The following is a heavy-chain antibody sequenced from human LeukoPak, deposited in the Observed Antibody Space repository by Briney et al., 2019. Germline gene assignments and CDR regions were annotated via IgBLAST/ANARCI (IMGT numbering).Heavy chain of an antibody. J-gene: IGHJ4*02. CDR3: AKEMYDYVWGSYFEN. V-gene: IGHV3-30*02. Sequence: GGSLRLSCGASGFTFRSYGVHWVRQAPGKGLEWVALIQKDGSNKYCGDSVKGRFTISRDNSKNTLYLQMNSLRVEDTAVYYCAKEMYDYVWGSYFENWGQGTLVTVSS. CDR1: GFTFRSYG. CDR2: IQKDGSNK. D-gene: IGHD3-16*01.